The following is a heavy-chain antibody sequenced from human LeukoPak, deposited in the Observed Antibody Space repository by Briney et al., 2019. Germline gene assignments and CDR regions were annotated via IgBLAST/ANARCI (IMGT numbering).Heavy chain of an antibody. D-gene: IGHD1-26*01. CDR3: ARDQMVRAAAGSPGSGSYYPLDY. Sequence: SQTLSLTCAISGDSVSSNSAAWNWIRQSPSRGLEWLGRTFYRSKWYNDYALSVKSRITINPDTSRNQFSLQLNSVTPEDTAVYYCARDQMVRAAAGSPGSGSYYPLDYWGQGTLVTVSS. CDR2: TFYRSKWYN. V-gene: IGHV6-1*01. CDR1: GDSVSSNSAA. J-gene: IGHJ4*02.